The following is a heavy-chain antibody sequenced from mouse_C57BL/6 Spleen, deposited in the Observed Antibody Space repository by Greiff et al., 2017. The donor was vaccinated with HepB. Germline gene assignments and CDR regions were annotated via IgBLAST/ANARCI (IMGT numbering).Heavy chain of an antibody. CDR3: ARSDGPRYFDV. V-gene: IGHV1-82*01. D-gene: IGHD2-3*01. Sequence: VQGVESGPELVKPGASVKISCKASGYTFSSSWMNWVKHRPGKGLAWIGRIYPGDGDTNYNRKFKGKATLTADKSSSTAYMQLSSLTSEDSAVYYCARSDGPRYFDVWGKGTTVTVSS. CDR2: IYPGDGDT. CDR1: GYTFSSSW. J-gene: IGHJ1*03.